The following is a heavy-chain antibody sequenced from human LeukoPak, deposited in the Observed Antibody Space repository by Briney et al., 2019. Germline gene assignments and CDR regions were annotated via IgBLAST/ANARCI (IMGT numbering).Heavy chain of an antibody. CDR2: ISSSSSTI. Sequence: GGSLRLSCAASGFTFSSYSMNWVRQAPGKGLEWVSYISSSSSTIHYADSVKGRFTISRDNAKNSLYLQMNSLRAEDTAVYYCAKERITIFGVVTSSVFDYWGQGTLVTVSS. V-gene: IGHV3-48*01. CDR3: AKERITIFGVVTSSVFDY. D-gene: IGHD3-3*01. CDR1: GFTFSSYS. J-gene: IGHJ4*02.